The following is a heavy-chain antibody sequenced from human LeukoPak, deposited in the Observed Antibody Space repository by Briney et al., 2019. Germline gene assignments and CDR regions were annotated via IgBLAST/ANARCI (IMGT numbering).Heavy chain of an antibody. J-gene: IGHJ4*02. CDR3: AKELSEMATISPFDY. Sequence: GASLRLSCAASGFTFSSYAMSWVRQAPGKGLEWVSAISGSGGSTYYADSVKGRFTISRDNSKNTLYLQMNSLRAGDTAVYYCAKELSEMATISPFDYWGQGTLVTVSS. V-gene: IGHV3-23*01. CDR2: ISGSGGST. D-gene: IGHD5-24*01. CDR1: GFTFSSYA.